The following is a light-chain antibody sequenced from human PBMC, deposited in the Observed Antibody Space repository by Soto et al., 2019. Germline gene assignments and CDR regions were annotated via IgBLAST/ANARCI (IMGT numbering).Light chain of an antibody. CDR3: QQYGSSFSIT. Sequence: EIVLTQSPGTLSLSPGERATLSCRASQSVSSSYLAWYQQKPGQAPRLLIYGASSRATGIPDRFSGSGSGTDFTLTISRLEPEDFAVYYCQQYGSSFSITFGQGTQLEIK. V-gene: IGKV3-20*01. CDR1: QSVSSSY. CDR2: GAS. J-gene: IGKJ5*01.